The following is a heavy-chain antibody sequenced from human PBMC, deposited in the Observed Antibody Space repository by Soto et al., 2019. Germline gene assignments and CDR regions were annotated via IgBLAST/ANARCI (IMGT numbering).Heavy chain of an antibody. CDR1: GGSISRDY. CDR3: ARVGETESYYYYGMDV. Sequence: SETLSLTCTVSGGSISRDYWSWIRPPAGKGLEWIGRIYTSGSTNYNPSLKRRVTMSVDTSKNQFSLKLSSVTAADTAVYYCARVGETESYYYYGMDVWGQGTTVTVSS. CDR2: IYTSGST. D-gene: IGHD3-16*01. V-gene: IGHV4-4*07. J-gene: IGHJ6*02.